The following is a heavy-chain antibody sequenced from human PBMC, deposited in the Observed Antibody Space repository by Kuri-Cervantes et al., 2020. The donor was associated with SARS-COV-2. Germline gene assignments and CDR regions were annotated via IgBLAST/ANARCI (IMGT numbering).Heavy chain of an antibody. J-gene: IGHJ4*02. Sequence: GGSLRLSCAASGFNFNITDMHWVRQAPGKGLERVAFISYDGKNKKCIASGKGRFTISRDSSQSTLYLQMESLRNEDTAMYFCTKDRLGVHDFWGQGTLVTVSS. CDR3: TKDRLGVHDF. V-gene: IGHV3-30*18. CDR2: ISYDGKNK. CDR1: GFNFNITD. D-gene: IGHD2-8*01.